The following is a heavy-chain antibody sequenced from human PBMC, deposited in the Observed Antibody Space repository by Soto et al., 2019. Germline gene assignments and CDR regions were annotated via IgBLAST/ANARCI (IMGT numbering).Heavy chain of an antibody. D-gene: IGHD6-6*01. CDR3: ARASSSSSAADY. CDR2: IYDSESA. J-gene: IGHJ4*02. V-gene: IGHV4-31*03. Sequence: SETLSLTCNVFGESISSGGYYWSWIRHHPGKGLEWIGYIYDSESAYYNPSLKSRVIISMDTSKNHFAMRLSSVTAADTAVYYCARASSSSSAADYWGQGTLVTVSS. CDR1: GESISSGGYY.